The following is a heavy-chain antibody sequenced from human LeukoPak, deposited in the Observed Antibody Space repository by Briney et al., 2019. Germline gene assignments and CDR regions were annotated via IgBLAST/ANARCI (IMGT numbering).Heavy chain of an antibody. V-gene: IGHV3-66*02. Sequence: GGSLRLSCAASGFTVSNNYMSWVRQAPGKGLEWVSVIYSGDNTYYVESVKGRFTISRDNSKNTLFLQMTRLRAEDTAVYYCAGRRVLDASFDYWGQGTLVTVSS. CDR3: AGRRVLDASFDY. CDR2: IYSGDNT. D-gene: IGHD3-16*01. CDR1: GFTVSNNY. J-gene: IGHJ4*02.